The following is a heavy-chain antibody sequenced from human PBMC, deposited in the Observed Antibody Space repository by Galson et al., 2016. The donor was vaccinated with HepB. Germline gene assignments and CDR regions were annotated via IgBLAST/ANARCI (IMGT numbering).Heavy chain of an antibody. D-gene: IGHD5-18*01. CDR1: GYTFSNYG. V-gene: IGHV1-18*04. Sequence: SVKVSCKASGYTFSNYGICWVRQAPGQGLEWMGWISNYNGRTNYAQNLQGRVTMTTDTSTSTAYLDLRSLRSDDTAVYYCARWADTGLINWFDPWGQGTLVTVSS. CDR2: ISNYNGRT. CDR3: ARWADTGLINWFDP. J-gene: IGHJ5*01.